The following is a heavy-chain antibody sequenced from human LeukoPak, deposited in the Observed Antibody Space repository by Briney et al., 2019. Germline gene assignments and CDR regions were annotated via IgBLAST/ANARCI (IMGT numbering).Heavy chain of an antibody. D-gene: IGHD3-22*01. J-gene: IGHJ3*01. V-gene: IGHV4-59*01. CDR1: GGSISSYY. Sequence: SETLSLTCSVSGGSISSYYWSWIRQPPGKGLEWIGYIYYSGSTKYNPSLESRVTISVDTSKSQFSLKLSSLTAADTAVYYCARDPYDSSGYHAFDLWGQGTMVTVSS. CDR3: ARDPYDSSGYHAFDL. CDR2: IYYSGST.